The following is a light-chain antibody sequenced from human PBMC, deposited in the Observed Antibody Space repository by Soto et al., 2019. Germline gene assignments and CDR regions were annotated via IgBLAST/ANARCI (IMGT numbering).Light chain of an antibody. CDR1: QDINSY. CDR2: HAS. V-gene: IGKV1-5*01. Sequence: IQLTQSPSSLSASIGDRVTITCRASQDINSYLAWYQQKPGTAPKLLIYHASTLESGVPSRFSGSGSGTEFTLTISSLQPDDFATYYCQQYMSYSFGQGTKVDIK. CDR3: QQYMSYS. J-gene: IGKJ1*01.